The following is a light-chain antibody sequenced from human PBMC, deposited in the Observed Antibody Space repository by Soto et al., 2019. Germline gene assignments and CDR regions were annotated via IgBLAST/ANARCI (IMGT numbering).Light chain of an antibody. Sequence: QAVVTQPPSVSGAPGQRVTISCTGSRSNIGAGYHVHWYQQLPGTAPKLLIYGNSNRPSGVPDRFSASKSGTSASLAITGLQAEDEADYYCQSYDSSLSGSVFGGGTKLTVL. V-gene: IGLV1-40*01. CDR2: GNS. CDR1: RSNIGAGYH. J-gene: IGLJ3*02. CDR3: QSYDSSLSGSV.